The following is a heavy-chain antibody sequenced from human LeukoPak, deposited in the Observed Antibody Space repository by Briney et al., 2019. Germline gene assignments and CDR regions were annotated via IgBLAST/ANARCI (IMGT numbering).Heavy chain of an antibody. CDR1: GYTFSSYD. Sequence: ASVKVSCKASGYTFSSYDINWVRQATGQGLEWMGWMNPNSGGTGYAQKFQGRVTMTRNTSIITAYMELSSLRSEDTAVYYCASPTASADFWSGYWSRYYYYMDVWGKGTTVTVSS. CDR3: ASPTASADFWSGYWSRYYYYMDV. D-gene: IGHD3-3*01. V-gene: IGHV1-8*01. J-gene: IGHJ6*03. CDR2: MNPNSGGT.